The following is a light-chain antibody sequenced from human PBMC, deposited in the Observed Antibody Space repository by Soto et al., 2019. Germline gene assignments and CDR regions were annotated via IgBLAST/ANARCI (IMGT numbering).Light chain of an antibody. V-gene: IGKV3-11*01. Sequence: EIVLTQSPATLSLSPGERATLSCRASQSVSSYLAWYQQKPGQAPRLLIYDASNRATGIPARFSGSGSGTDFTLPISSLEPEDFAVYYCHQRSNWPSTFGGGTKVEIK. J-gene: IGKJ4*01. CDR3: HQRSNWPST. CDR2: DAS. CDR1: QSVSSY.